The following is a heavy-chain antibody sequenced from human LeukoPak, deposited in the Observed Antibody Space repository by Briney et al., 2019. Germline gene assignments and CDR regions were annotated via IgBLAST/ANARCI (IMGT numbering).Heavy chain of an antibody. D-gene: IGHD6-19*01. V-gene: IGHV3-21*01. CDR3: ARDRAGVGFDI. CDR1: GFTFSNYA. Sequence: GGSLRLSCAASGFTFSNYALSWVRQAPGKGLEWVSSISSSSSYIYYADSVKGRFTISRDNAKNSLYLQMNSLRAEDTAVYYCARDRAGVGFDIWGQGTMVTVSS. CDR2: ISSSSSYI. J-gene: IGHJ3*02.